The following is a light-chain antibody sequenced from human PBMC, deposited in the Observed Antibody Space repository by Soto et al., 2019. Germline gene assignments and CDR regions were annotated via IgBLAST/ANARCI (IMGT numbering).Light chain of an antibody. CDR2: DVS. V-gene: IGKV1-13*02. CDR1: QGIGNA. CDR3: QQYNAYYT. Sequence: AIQMTQSPSSLSASVGDRVTISCRASQGIGNALGWYQQKPGKAPKLLIYDVSTLQSGVPSRFSGSGSETEFTLTISSLQPDDFATYYCQQYNAYYTFGQGTKVDIK. J-gene: IGKJ2*01.